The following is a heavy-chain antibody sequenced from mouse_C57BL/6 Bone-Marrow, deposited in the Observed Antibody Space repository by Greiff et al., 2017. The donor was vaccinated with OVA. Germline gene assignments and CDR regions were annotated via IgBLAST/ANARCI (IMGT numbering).Heavy chain of an antibody. V-gene: IGHV1-81*01. CDR1: GYTFTSYG. CDR3: ARGGKTYYGNYVPFAY. D-gene: IGHD2-10*01. J-gene: IGHJ3*01. CDR2: IYPRSGNT. Sequence: QVHVKQSGAELARPGASVKLSCKASGYTFTSYGISWVKQRTGQGLEWIGEIYPRSGNTYYNEKFKGKATLTADKSSSTAYMELRSLTSEDSAVYFCARGGKTYYGNYVPFAYWGQGTLVTVSA.